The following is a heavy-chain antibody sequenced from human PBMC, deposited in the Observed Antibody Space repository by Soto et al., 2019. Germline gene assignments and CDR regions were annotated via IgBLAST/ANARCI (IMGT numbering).Heavy chain of an antibody. CDR2: IIPILGIA. CDR3: ARALTVVVTVDY. CDR1: GGTFSSYT. V-gene: IGHV1-69*02. D-gene: IGHD2-15*01. Sequence: QVQLVQSGAEVKKPGSSVKVSCKASGGTFSSYTLSWVRQAPGQGLEWMGRIIPILGIAKYAKKFQGRVTITADKSTSTAYMELSSMRSDDTAVYYCARALTVVVTVDYWGQGTLVTVSS. J-gene: IGHJ4*01.